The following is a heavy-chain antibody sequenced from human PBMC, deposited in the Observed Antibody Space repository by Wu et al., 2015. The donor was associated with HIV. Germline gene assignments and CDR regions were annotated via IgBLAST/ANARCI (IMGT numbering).Heavy chain of an antibody. Sequence: QVQLLQSGAEVKKPGSSVKVSCEASGETFGTYAVSWVRQAPGQGLEWMGGFSPFFGTTHYAQKFQGRVNFSADISTSTAYMEMSSLKSEDTAFYYCARVKLSGESYFYYMDVWGKGTTVIVSS. V-gene: IGHV1-69*14. D-gene: IGHD3-10*01. CDR1: GETFGTYA. CDR3: ARVKLSGESYFYYMDV. J-gene: IGHJ6*03. CDR2: FSPFFGTT.